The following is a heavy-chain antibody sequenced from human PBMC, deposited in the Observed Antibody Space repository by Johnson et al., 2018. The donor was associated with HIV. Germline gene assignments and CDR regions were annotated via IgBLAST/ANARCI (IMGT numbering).Heavy chain of an antibody. CDR1: GFTFSNYP. D-gene: IGHD3-10*01. V-gene: IGHV3-7*01. CDR3: ARDPTSHWYGSESYSGITDM. Sequence: MQLVESGGGVVRPGRSLRLSCAASGFTFSNYPMHWVRQAPGKGLEWVANINQDGSRKHYAGSVEGRFTISRDNGRDSLYLQMGSLTAEDTAVYYCARDPTSHWYGSESYSGITDMWGQGTKVTVSS. J-gene: IGHJ3*02. CDR2: INQDGSRK.